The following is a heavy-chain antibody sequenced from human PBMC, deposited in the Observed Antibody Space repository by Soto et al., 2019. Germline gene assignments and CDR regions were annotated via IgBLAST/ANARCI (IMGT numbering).Heavy chain of an antibody. D-gene: IGHD3-16*01. V-gene: IGHV4-34*01. CDR1: GGSFSGYY. Sequence: SETLSLTCAVYGGSFSGYYWTWIRQPPGKGLEWIGEITHRRSTSYNPSLKRRVTMSIDTSKNQFSLHLGSVTAADTAVYYRVRSLGWLPYSWFDPWGQGIPVTVSS. CDR3: VRSLGWLPYSWFDP. J-gene: IGHJ5*02. CDR2: ITHRRST.